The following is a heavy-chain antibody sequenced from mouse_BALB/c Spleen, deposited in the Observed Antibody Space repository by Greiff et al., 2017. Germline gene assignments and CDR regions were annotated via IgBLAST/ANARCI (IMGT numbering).Heavy chain of an antibody. CDR1: GFSLTSYG. CDR3: ARDDDYEGYFDY. V-gene: IGHV2-9*02. CDR2: IWAGGST. D-gene: IGHD2-4*01. Sequence: VQLVESGPGLVAPSQSLSITCTVSGFSLTSYGVHWVRQPPGKGLAWLGVIWAGGSTNYNSALMSRLSISKDNSKSQVFLKMNSLQTDDTAMYYGARDDDYEGYFDYWGQGTTLTVSS. J-gene: IGHJ2*01.